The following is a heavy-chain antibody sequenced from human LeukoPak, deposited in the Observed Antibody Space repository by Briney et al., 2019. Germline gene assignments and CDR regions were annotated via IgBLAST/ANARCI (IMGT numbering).Heavy chain of an antibody. CDR2: IYYNANT. CDR3: ARRSGSSYYPFDY. V-gene: IGHV4-39*01. D-gene: IGHD3-3*01. J-gene: IGHJ4*02. Sequence: PSETLSLTCTVSGGSISSSSYYWGWIRQPPGKGLEWIGTIYYNANTYYNPSLKSRVTMSVDTSKNQFSLKVSSVTAADTAVYYCARRSGSSYYPFDYWGQGTLVTVSS. CDR1: GGSISSSSYY.